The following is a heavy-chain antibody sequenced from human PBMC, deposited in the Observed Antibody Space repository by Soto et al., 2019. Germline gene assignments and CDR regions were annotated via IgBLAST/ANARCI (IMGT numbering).Heavy chain of an antibody. J-gene: IGHJ6*02. CDR3: AKAGSSGWYNGNYYGMDV. Sequence: SLRLSCAASGFTFSSYAMSWVRQAPGKGLEWVSAISGSGGSTYYADSVKGRFTISRDNSKNTLYLQMNSLRAEDTAVYYCAKAGSSGWYNGNYYGMDVWGQGTTVTVSS. CDR1: GFTFSSYA. CDR2: ISGSGGST. V-gene: IGHV3-23*01. D-gene: IGHD6-19*01.